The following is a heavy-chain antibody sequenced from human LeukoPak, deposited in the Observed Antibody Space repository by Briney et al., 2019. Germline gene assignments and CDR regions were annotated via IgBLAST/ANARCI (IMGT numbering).Heavy chain of an antibody. CDR2: ISYDGSNK. Sequence: PGGSLRLSCAASGFTFSSYGMHWVRQAPGKGLEWVAFISYDGSNKYYADSVKGRFTISRDNSKNTLYLQMNSLRAEDTAVYYCAAEYQLLVFDYWGQGTLVTVSS. V-gene: IGHV3-30*03. CDR1: GFTFSSYG. D-gene: IGHD2-2*01. J-gene: IGHJ4*02. CDR3: AAEYQLLVFDY.